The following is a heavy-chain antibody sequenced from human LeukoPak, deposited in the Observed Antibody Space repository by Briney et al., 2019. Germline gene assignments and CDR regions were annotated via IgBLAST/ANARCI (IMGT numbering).Heavy chain of an antibody. CDR1: GYTFTSYY. V-gene: IGHV1-46*01. CDR2: INPSGGST. J-gene: IGHJ4*02. D-gene: IGHD7-27*01. CDR3: AREEWLPHPNWGFASTFYYFDY. Sequence: ASVKVSCKASGYTFTSYYMHWVRQAPGQGLEWMGIINPSGGSTSYAQKFQGRVTMTRDTSTSTVYMELSSLRSEDTAVYYCAREEWLPHPNWGFASTFYYFDYWGQGTLVTVSS.